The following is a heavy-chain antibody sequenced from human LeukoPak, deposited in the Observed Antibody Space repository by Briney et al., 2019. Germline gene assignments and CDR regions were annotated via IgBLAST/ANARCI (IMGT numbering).Heavy chain of an antibody. CDR3: ASYADTAMGDDY. Sequence: GGSLRLSCAASGFTFSSYSMNWGRQAPGNGLEWVSSISSSMSYIYYADSVKGRFTISRDNAKNSLYLQRNSLRAEDTAVYYCASYADTAMGDDYWGQGTLVTVSS. D-gene: IGHD5-18*01. V-gene: IGHV3-21*01. CDR1: GFTFSSYS. J-gene: IGHJ4*02. CDR2: ISSSMSYI.